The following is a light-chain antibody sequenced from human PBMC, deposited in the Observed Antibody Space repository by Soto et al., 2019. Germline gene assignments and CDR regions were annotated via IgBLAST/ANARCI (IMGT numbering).Light chain of an antibody. CDR1: QEISTY. V-gene: IGKV1-27*01. J-gene: IGKJ4*01. CDR2: AAY. CDR3: QKYDNAPIT. Sequence: DIQMTQAPSSLSASVGDRGTITCRARQEISTYLAWYQQKPGKVPKLLISAAYTLQSGVPPRFSGSGSGTDFTLTISSLQPEDVATYYCQKYDNAPITFGGGNKVAIK.